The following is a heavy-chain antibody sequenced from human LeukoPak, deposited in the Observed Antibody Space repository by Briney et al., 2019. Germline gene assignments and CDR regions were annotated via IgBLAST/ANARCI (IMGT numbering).Heavy chain of an antibody. J-gene: IGHJ4*02. V-gene: IGHV3-30*18. CDR3: AKTGSDSSGYFYAFEI. CDR1: GFSFKTYA. D-gene: IGHD3-22*01. Sequence: GGSLRLSCAASGFSFKTYAMPWVRHTPGKGLEWVAVISSDGSHEDHADSVKGRFTISRDNAKNTLYLQMSSLRPEDTAVYYCAKTGSDSSGYFYAFEIWGQGTLVTVSS. CDR2: ISSDGSHE.